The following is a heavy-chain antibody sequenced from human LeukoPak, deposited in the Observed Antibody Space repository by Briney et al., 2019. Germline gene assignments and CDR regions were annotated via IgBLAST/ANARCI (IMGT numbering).Heavy chain of an antibody. D-gene: IGHD3-16*01. CDR1: GFTLSDYG. CDR2: IADNGNDK. J-gene: IGHJ4*02. CDR3: ITDYGYLRFGG. Sequence: PGGSLRLSCAVSGFTLSDYGMHWVRQAPGKGLEWVAVIADNGNDKWYIDSVKGRFTISRDNSKNTVYLQMNGLKIEDTAVYYCITDYGYLRFGGRGQGTLVTVSS. V-gene: IGHV3-30*03.